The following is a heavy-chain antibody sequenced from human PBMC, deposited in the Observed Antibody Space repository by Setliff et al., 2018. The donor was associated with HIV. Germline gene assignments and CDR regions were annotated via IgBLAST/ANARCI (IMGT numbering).Heavy chain of an antibody. D-gene: IGHD1-7*01. J-gene: IGHJ4*02. CDR2: ISGSGSTT. Sequence: GVLRLSCAASGFTFSSYETNWVRQAPGKGLEWVSYISGSGSTTYYADSVKGRFTISRDNAKNTLYLQMNSLTTEDTALYYCAKDRGNYRGFDSWGQGTLVTVSS. CDR3: AKDRGNYRGFDS. CDR1: GFTFSSYE. V-gene: IGHV3-48*03.